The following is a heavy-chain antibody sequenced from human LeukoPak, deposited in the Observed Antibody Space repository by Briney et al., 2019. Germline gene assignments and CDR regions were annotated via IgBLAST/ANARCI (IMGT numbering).Heavy chain of an antibody. CDR1: GFLFSSYW. D-gene: IGHD5-12*01. CDR3: ARDAGNSGYGCDL. J-gene: IGHJ5*02. CDR2: IKYDGSDK. Sequence: GGPLRLLCAASGFLFSSYWMSWVRQAPGKGLEWIANIKYDGSDKFYVDSVKGRFSVSRDHARNSLYLQMNNLRGEDTAIYYCARDAGNSGYGCDLWGQGTLVTVSS. V-gene: IGHV3-7*01.